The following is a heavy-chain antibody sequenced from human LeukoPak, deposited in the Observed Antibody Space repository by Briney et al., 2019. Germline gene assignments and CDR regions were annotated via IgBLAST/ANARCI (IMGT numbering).Heavy chain of an antibody. CDR2: ISSSGSTI. D-gene: IGHD3-10*02. J-gene: IGHJ6*04. CDR3: VELGFTMIGGV. Sequence: GGSLRLSCAASGFTFSSYEMNWVRQAPGGGLEWVSYISSSGSTIYYADSVKSPFTISRDNAKNSLYLQMNSLRAEDTAVYYCVELGFTMIGGVWGKGTTVTISS. CDR1: GFTFSSYE. V-gene: IGHV3-48*03.